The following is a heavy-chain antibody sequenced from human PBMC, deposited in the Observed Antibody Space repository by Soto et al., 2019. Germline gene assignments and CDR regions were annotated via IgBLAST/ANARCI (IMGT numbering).Heavy chain of an antibody. CDR3: AIQLAAPGPTPIDQ. Sequence: PGGSLRLSCAASGFTFSDYYMTWIRQAPGKGLEYVSYISHASTYTNYADSVKGRFTISRDDATNSLYLHMNSLRPEDTAVYYCAIQLAAPGPTPIDQWGEGTLVPVAS. J-gene: IGHJ4*02. V-gene: IGHV3-11*03. CDR1: GFTFSDYY. CDR2: ISHASTYT. D-gene: IGHD6-13*01.